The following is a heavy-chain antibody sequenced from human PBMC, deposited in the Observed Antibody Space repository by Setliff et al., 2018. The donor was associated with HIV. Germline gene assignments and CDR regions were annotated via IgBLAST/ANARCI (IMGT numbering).Heavy chain of an antibody. CDR2: IIPILGIA. J-gene: IGHJ5*02. CDR3: ALDLPGPAITSGWMKNWFDP. V-gene: IGHV1-69*04. CDR1: GGTFSSYA. D-gene: IGHD6-19*01. Sequence: SVKVSCKASGGTFSSYAISWVRQAPGQGLEWMGRIIPILGIANYAQKFQGRVTITADKSTSTAYMELSSLRSEDTALYYCALDLPGPAITSGWMKNWFDPWGQGTLVTVSS.